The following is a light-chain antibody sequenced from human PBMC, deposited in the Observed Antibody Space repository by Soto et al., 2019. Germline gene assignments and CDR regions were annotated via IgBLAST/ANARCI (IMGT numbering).Light chain of an antibody. CDR2: DTS. Sequence: IVLTPSPAILPLPPGDTATLCCRASQTVSNYLTWYQQKPGQAPRLLIYDTSKRAGGIPARFSGSGSGTDFTLTISSLEPEDFAVYYCQQRSNWPIPCGQGTRGEIK. CDR3: QQRSNWPIP. V-gene: IGKV3-11*01. CDR1: QTVSNY. J-gene: IGKJ5*01.